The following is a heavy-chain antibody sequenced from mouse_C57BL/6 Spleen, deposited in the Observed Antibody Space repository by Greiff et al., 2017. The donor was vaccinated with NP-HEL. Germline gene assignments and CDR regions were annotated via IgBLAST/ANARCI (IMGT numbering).Heavy chain of an antibody. V-gene: IGHV1-62-2*01. D-gene: IGHD3-2*02. Sequence: VQLQESGAELVKPGASVKLSCKASGYTFTEYTIHWVKQGSGQGLEWIGWFYPGSGSIKYNEKFKDKATLTADKSSSPDYMELSRLTSEDSAVYCGARHEGGRKLRPHYAMDYWGQGTTVTVSS. CDR3: ARHEGGRKLRPHYAMDY. CDR2: FYPGSGSI. CDR1: GYTFTEYT. J-gene: IGHJ4*01.